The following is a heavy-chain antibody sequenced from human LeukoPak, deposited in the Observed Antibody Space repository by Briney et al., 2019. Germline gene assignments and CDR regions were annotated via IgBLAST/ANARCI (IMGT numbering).Heavy chain of an antibody. Sequence: GASVKVSCTASGGTFSSYAISWVRQAPGQGLEWMGGIIPIFGTANYAQKFQGRVTITADESTSTAYMELSSLRSEDTAVYYCARGSFNYYDSSGYPFDYWGQGTLVTVSS. J-gene: IGHJ4*02. D-gene: IGHD3-22*01. CDR1: GGTFSSYA. V-gene: IGHV1-69*13. CDR3: ARGSFNYYDSSGYPFDY. CDR2: IIPIFGTA.